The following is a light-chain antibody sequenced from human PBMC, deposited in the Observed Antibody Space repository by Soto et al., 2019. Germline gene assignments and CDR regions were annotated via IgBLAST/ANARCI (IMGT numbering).Light chain of an antibody. V-gene: IGKV3-20*01. CDR3: QQYGASPLT. Sequence: EIVLTQSPCILSLHPGERATLSCRASQSVGTSLVWYQQKPGQAPRLLVYGASSRATDIPDRFSGSGSGTDFTLTISSLEPEDFAVYSCQQYGASPLTFGGGTKVEIK. CDR2: GAS. CDR1: QSVGTS. J-gene: IGKJ4*01.